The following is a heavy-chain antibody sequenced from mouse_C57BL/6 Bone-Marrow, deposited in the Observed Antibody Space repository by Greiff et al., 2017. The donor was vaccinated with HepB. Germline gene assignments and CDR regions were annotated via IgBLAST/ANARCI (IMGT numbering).Heavy chain of an antibody. D-gene: IGHD5-1-1*01. V-gene: IGHV1-55*01. J-gene: IGHJ3*01. CDR1: GYTFTSYW. CDR3: ARGIPHRFAY. Sequence: QVQLKQSGAELVKPGASVKMSCKASGYTFTSYWITWVKQRPGQGLEWIGDIYPGSGSTNYNEKFKSKATLTVDTSSSTAYMQLSSLTSEDSAVYYCARGIPHRFAYWGQGTLVTVSA. CDR2: IYPGSGST.